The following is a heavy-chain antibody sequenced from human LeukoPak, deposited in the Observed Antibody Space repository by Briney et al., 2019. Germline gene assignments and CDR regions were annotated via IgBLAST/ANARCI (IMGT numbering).Heavy chain of an antibody. J-gene: IGHJ4*02. D-gene: IGHD3-10*01. V-gene: IGHV4-38-2*02. Sequence: PSETLSLTCKVSNYSVRSDLHWSWIQQSPGRGLEWIASIYQSGHAYYSPSLKSRVLISFDTSKKELSLKINSVTATDTALYYCASLRFGDSYFDLWGQGTQVTVSS. CDR3: ASLRFGDSYFDL. CDR1: NYSVRSDLH. CDR2: IYQSGHA.